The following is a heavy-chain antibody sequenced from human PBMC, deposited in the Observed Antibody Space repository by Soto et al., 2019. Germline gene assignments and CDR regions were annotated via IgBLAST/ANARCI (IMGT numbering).Heavy chain of an antibody. CDR1: GDSVSSNSAA. J-gene: IGHJ6*02. D-gene: IGHD3-10*01. CDR3: ARRYYGSGSYSPPRGMDV. V-gene: IGHV6-1*01. Sequence: PSQTLSLTCAISGDSVSSNSAAWNWIRQSPSRGLEWLGRTYYRSKWYNDYAVSVKSRITINPDTPKNQFSLQLNSVTPEDTAVYYCARRYYGSGSYSPPRGMDVWGQGTTVTVS. CDR2: TYYRSKWYN.